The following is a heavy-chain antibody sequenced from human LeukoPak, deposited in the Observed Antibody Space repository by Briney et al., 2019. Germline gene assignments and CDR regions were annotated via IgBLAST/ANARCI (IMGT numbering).Heavy chain of an antibody. V-gene: IGHV4-61*02. CDR3: ASGSGRTTSDAFDI. J-gene: IGHJ3*02. Sequence: SQTLSLTCTVSGGSISSGSYYWSWIRQPAGKGLEWIGRIYTCGSTNYNPSLKSRVTISVDTSKNQFSLKLSSVTAADTAVYYCASGSGRTTSDAFDIWGQGTMVTVSS. CDR1: GGSISSGSYY. D-gene: IGHD2-15*01. CDR2: IYTCGST.